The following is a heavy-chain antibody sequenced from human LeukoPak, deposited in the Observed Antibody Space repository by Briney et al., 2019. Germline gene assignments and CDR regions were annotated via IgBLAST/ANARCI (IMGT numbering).Heavy chain of an antibody. V-gene: IGHV3-7*03. CDR1: GVTFSSHW. Sequence: PGGSLRLSCVVSGVTFSSHWMSWVRQTPGKGLEWVANIKQDGSERYYVDSVKGRFTISRDNAKNSVFLQMNSLRAEDTAVYYCAKRRPKVLGYCSGGSCYLYFDYWGQGTLVTVSS. CDR2: IKQDGSER. J-gene: IGHJ4*02. CDR3: AKRRPKVLGYCSGGSCYLYFDY. D-gene: IGHD2-15*01.